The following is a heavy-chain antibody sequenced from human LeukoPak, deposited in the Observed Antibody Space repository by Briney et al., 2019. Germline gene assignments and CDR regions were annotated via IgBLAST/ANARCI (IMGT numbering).Heavy chain of an antibody. CDR1: GFTFSSYW. V-gene: IGHV3-74*01. CDR2: INSDGSST. Sequence: QPGGSLRLSCAASGFTFSSYWMHWVRQAPGKGLVWVSRINSDGSSTSYADSVKGRFTISRDNAKNSLYLQMNSLRAEDTAVYYCACSRNYYYYMDVWGKGTTVTISS. J-gene: IGHJ6*03. CDR3: ACSRNYYYYMDV. D-gene: IGHD2-2*01.